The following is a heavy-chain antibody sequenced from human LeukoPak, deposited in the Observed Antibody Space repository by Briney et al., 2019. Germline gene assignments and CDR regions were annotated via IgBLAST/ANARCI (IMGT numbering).Heavy chain of an antibody. V-gene: IGHV3-11*04. J-gene: IGHJ4*02. Sequence: GGSLRLSCAASGFTFSDYYMSWIRQAPGKGLEWVSYISSSGSTIYYADSVKGRFTISRDNAKNSLYLQMNSLRAEDTAVYYCAIALYSSVWHPFDYWGQGTLVTVSS. CDR3: AIALYSSVWHPFDY. CDR1: GFTFSDYY. D-gene: IGHD6-19*01. CDR2: ISSSGSTI.